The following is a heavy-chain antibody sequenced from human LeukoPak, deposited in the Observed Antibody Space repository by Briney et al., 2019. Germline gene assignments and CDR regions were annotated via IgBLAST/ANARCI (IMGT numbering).Heavy chain of an antibody. Sequence: ASVKVSCKPSGYSFSSYYLHWVRQAPGQGLEWVGIINPTGGSTNYAQKFQGRVTMTRDTSTSTVYMELSSLRSEDTAVYYCARGPYGSGYYNFDNWGQGTLVTVSS. V-gene: IGHV1-46*01. CDR3: ARGPYGSGYYNFDN. D-gene: IGHD3-22*01. CDR2: INPTGGST. CDR1: GYSFSSYY. J-gene: IGHJ4*02.